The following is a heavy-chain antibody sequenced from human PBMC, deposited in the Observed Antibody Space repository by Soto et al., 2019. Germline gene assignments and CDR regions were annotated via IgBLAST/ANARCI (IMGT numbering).Heavy chain of an antibody. CDR2: IDYSGST. CDR1: GGSITSSSYY. D-gene: IGHD2-15*01. CDR3: ARPSCTVGSCYSVGY. J-gene: IGHJ4*02. Sequence: SETLALTCKVSGGSITSSSYYWAWVRQPPGKGLEWIGSIDYSGSTYYNPSLKSRVTISADTSENQFSLNLSSVTAADTAVYYCARPSCTVGSCYSVGYWGQGTLVT. V-gene: IGHV4-39*01.